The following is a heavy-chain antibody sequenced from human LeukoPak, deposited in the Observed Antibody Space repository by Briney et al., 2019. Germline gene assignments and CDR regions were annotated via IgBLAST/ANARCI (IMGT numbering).Heavy chain of an antibody. D-gene: IGHD2-15*01. CDR2: ISGGGGST. CDR3: AKGSLGYCVGGSCYPLDV. V-gene: IGHV3-23*01. J-gene: IGHJ6*02. Sequence: PGGSLRLSCAASGFTFNKYAMRWVRQAPGKGLEWISSISGGGGSTNYADSVKGRFTISRDNSKIMLYLQMNSLRAEDTAVYYCAKGSLGYCVGGSCYPLDVWGQGTTVTVSS. CDR1: GFTFNKYA.